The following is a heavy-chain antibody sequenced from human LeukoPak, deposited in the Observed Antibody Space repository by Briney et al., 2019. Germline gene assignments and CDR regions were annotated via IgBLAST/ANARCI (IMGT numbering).Heavy chain of an antibody. Sequence: ASVKVSCKASGYTFTTYDINWVRQATGQGLEWMGWMNPNSGNTGYAQKFQGRVTMTRNTSISTAYMELSSLRSEDTAVYYCARGRGSGHKENWFDPWGQGTLVTVSS. D-gene: IGHD6-19*01. V-gene: IGHV1-8*01. CDR2: MNPNSGNT. J-gene: IGHJ5*02. CDR1: GYTFTTYD. CDR3: ARGRGSGHKENWFDP.